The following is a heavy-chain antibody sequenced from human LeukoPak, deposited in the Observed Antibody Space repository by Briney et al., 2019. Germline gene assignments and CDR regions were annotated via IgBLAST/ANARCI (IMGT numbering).Heavy chain of an antibody. V-gene: IGHV4-39*01. J-gene: IGHJ4*02. CDR3: ASRFLEWFDAPYNFDY. Sequence: SETLSLTCTVSGGSISSSSYSWGWIHQPPGKGLEWIGSIYYSGSTYYNPSLKSRVTISVDTSKNQFSLKLSSVTAADTAVYYCASRFLEWFDAPYNFDYWGQGTLVTVSS. D-gene: IGHD3-3*01. CDR2: IYYSGST. CDR1: GGSISSSSYS.